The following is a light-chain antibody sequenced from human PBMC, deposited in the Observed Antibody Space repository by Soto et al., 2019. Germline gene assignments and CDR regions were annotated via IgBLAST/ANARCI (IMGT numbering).Light chain of an antibody. J-gene: IGKJ1*01. V-gene: IGKV1-39*01. CDR2: DAS. Sequence: IEVTQSPSSLAASLGDRVTITCRASQTIGTYVNWYRQKSGAAPELLIYDASTLQSGVPSRFRGGASGTDFTLTISSLQLDEFATYSCQQSYNTPLTFGQGTKVEIK. CDR1: QTIGTY. CDR3: QQSYNTPLT.